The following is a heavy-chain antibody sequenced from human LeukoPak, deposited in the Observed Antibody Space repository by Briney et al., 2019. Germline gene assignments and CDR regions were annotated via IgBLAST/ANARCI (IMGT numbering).Heavy chain of an antibody. V-gene: IGHV3-23*01. D-gene: IGHD2-2*01. J-gene: IGHJ3*02. CDR1: EFPSRDSA. CDR2: IGASGSST. CDR3: DRCVGTGNYAIDI. Sequence: GGSLRLSCTAPEFPSRDSAMNGVRQAPGKGLEWVSGIGASGSSTYYGDPVKGRFTISRDNSKTTLFLQMNLLRAEDTAVYCCDRCVGTGNYAIDIGVQGTMVTVSS.